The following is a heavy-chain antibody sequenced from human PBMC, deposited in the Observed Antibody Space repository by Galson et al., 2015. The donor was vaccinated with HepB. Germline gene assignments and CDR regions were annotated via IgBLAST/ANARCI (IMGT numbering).Heavy chain of an antibody. D-gene: IGHD3-16*02. Sequence: LSLTCAVYGGSFSDYYWSWIRQPPGKGLEWIREINHSGSTNDNPSLKSRITISVDTSKNQFSLKLTSVTAADAAVYYCARGPASVVYDYVWGSSRQPLYYLDSWGQGTLLTVSP. CDR3: ARGPASVVYDYVWGSSRQPLYYLDS. CDR1: GGSFSDYY. CDR2: INHSGST. J-gene: IGHJ4*02. V-gene: IGHV4-34*01.